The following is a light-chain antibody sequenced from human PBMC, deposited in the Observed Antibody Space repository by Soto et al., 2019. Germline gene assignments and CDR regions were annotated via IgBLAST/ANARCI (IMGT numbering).Light chain of an antibody. CDR2: EVS. CDR1: SSDVGGYNY. Sequence: QSGLTQPASVSGSPGQSITISCTGTSSDVGGYNYVSWYQQHPGKAPKLMIYEVSNRPSGVSNRFSGSKSGNTASLTISGLQAEDEADYYCSSYTGSSTLVFGGGTKLTVL. CDR3: SSYTGSSTLV. J-gene: IGLJ2*01. V-gene: IGLV2-14*01.